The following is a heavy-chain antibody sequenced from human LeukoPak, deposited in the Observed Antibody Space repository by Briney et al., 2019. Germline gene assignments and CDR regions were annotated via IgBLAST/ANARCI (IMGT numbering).Heavy chain of an antibody. CDR3: ARRHAVAGTEYYGMDV. CDR2: IYYSGST. J-gene: IGHJ6*02. CDR1: GGSISSYY. Sequence: SETLSLTCTVSGGSISSYYWSWIRQPPGKGLEWIGYIYYSGSTNYNPSLKSRVTISVDTSKNQFSLKLSSVTAADTAVYYCARRHAVAGTEYYGMDVWGQGTTVTVSS. V-gene: IGHV4-59*08. D-gene: IGHD6-19*01.